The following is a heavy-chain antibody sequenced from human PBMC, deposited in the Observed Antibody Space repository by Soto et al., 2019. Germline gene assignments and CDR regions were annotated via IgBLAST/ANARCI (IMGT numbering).Heavy chain of an antibody. Sequence: QLGGPLILSCAASGFTFSSYAMSWVRQAQGKGLEWVSAMSGSGGSTYYADSVKGRFTISRDNSKNTLYLQMNSLRAEDTAVYYCAKDRSATVTTNAFDIWGQGTMVTVSS. D-gene: IGHD4-17*01. CDR2: MSGSGGST. J-gene: IGHJ3*02. CDR3: AKDRSATVTTNAFDI. CDR1: GFTFSSYA. V-gene: IGHV3-23*01.